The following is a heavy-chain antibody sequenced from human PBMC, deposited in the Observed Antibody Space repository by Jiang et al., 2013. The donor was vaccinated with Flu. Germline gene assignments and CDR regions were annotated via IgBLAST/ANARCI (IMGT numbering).Heavy chain of an antibody. CDR1: GYNFIGYR. V-gene: IGHV1-2*06. J-gene: IGHJ4*02. CDR3: AREASGSGNYYFDY. CDR2: INANSGGT. Sequence: GAEVKKPGASVKVSCKASGYNFIGYRMHWVRQAPGQGLEWTGRINANSGGTNYAQKFQGRVTMTRDTSITTAYMELSRLTSDDTAVYYCAREASGSGNYYFDYWGQGTLVTVSS. D-gene: IGHD3-10*01.